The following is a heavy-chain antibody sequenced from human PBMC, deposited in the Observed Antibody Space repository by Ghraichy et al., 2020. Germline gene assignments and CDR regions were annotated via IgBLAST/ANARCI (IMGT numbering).Heavy chain of an antibody. CDR1: GGTFSSYA. Sequence: ASVKVSCKASGGTFSSYAISWVRQAPGQGLEWMGWINAGNGNTKYSQKFQGRVTITRDTSASTAYMELSSLRSEDTAVYYCARGALSQNPHFQHWGQGTLVTVSS. CDR3: ARGALSQNPHFQH. CDR2: INAGNGNT. D-gene: IGHD3-9*01. J-gene: IGHJ1*01. V-gene: IGHV1-3*01.